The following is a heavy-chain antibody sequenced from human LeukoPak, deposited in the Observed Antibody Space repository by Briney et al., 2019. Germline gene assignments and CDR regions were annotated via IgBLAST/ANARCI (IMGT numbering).Heavy chain of an antibody. V-gene: IGHV3-53*01. CDR1: GFTVSSNY. CDR3: ARLWGDYWYFDL. J-gene: IGHJ2*01. D-gene: IGHD2-21*01. CDR2: IYSAGST. Sequence: GGSLRLSCAAFGFTVSSNYMSWVRQAPGKGLEWVSVIYSAGSTYYADSVKGRFTISRDNSKNTLYLQMNTLRAEDTAVYYCARLWGDYWYFDLWGRGTLVTVSS.